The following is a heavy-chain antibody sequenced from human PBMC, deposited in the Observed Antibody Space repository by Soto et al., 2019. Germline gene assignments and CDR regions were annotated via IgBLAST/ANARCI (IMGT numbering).Heavy chain of an antibody. J-gene: IGHJ4*02. V-gene: IGHV4-59*08. Sequence: SETLSLTCTVSGGSISSYYWSWIRQPPGKGLEWIGYIYYSGSTNYNPSLKSRVTISVDTSKNQFSLKLSSVTAADTAVYYCARHKKHSGYDSFDYWGQGTLVTVSS. CDR3: ARHKKHSGYDSFDY. CDR1: GGSISSYY. D-gene: IGHD5-12*01. CDR2: IYYSGST.